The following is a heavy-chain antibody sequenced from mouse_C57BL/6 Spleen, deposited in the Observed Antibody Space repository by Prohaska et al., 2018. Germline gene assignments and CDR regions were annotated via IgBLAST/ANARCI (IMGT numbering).Heavy chain of an antibody. CDR1: GYTFTSYW. CDR3: ARSYYGSSFYAMDY. D-gene: IGHD1-1*01. Sequence: GSSVKLSCKASGYTFTSYWMHWVKQRPIQGLEWIGNIDPSDSETHYNQKFKDKATLTVDKSSSTAYMQLSSLTSEDSAVYYCARSYYGSSFYAMDYWGQGTSVTVSS. CDR2: IDPSDSET. J-gene: IGHJ4*01. V-gene: IGHV1-52*01.